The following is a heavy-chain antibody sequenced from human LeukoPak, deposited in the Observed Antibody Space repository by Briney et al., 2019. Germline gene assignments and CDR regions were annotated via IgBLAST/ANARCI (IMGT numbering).Heavy chain of an antibody. J-gene: IGHJ4*02. CDR1: GYTFTNYW. CDR2: IHPGDSDT. CDR3: AGIPHRYFHY. D-gene: IGHD1-14*01. Sequence: GESLKISRQGSGYTFTNYWIGWVRQMPGKGLEWMGIIHPGDSDTRYSPSFQGQVTISVDKSVSTAYLQWSSLKASDTAVYYCAGIPHRYFHYWGQGTLVTVSS. V-gene: IGHV5-51*01.